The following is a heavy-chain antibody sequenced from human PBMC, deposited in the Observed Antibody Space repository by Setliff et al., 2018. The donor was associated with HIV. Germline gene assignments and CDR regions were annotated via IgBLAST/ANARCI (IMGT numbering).Heavy chain of an antibody. Sequence: SETLSLTCTVSGGSISSYYWSWIRQPPGKGLEWIGYIYYSGSTNYNPSLKSRVTISVDTSKNQFSLKLSSVTAADTAVYYCARSAAYDSSFQHWGQGTLVTVPQ. D-gene: IGHD3-22*01. V-gene: IGHV4-59*01. CDR3: ARSAAYDSSFQH. J-gene: IGHJ1*01. CDR1: GGSISSYY. CDR2: IYYSGST.